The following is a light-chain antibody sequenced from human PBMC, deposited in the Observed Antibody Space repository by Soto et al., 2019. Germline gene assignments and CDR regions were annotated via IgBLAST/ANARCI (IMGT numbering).Light chain of an antibody. CDR1: QSISAW. V-gene: IGKV1-5*01. CDR2: DAS. J-gene: IGKJ1*01. Sequence: DIQMTQYPSTLSATAGDRVTITCRASQSISAWLAWYQKKPGKAPKLLIYDASNLASAVPSRFSGSGSGTEFTLTISSLQPEDFATYFCLQHNSYIGTWTFGQGTKVDIK. CDR3: LQHNSYIGTWT.